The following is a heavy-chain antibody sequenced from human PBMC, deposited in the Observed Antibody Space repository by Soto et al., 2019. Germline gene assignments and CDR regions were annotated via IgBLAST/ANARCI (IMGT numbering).Heavy chain of an antibody. J-gene: IGHJ4*02. CDR1: GYSFSSHW. D-gene: IGHD1-26*01. CDR3: ARLGVGAMNPASGTDY. Sequence: PGESLKISCKGFGYSFSSHWIGWVRQMPGKGLEWMGIIYPGDSDTRYSPSFQGQVTISADKSISTAYLQWSSLKTSDTAMYYCARLGVGAMNPASGTDYWGQGTLVTVSS. CDR2: IYPGDSDT. V-gene: IGHV5-51*01.